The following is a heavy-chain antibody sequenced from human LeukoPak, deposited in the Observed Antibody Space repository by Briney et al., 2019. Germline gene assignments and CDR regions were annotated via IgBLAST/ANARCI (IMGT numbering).Heavy chain of an antibody. CDR3: ARAGGDTAVVFDAFDI. D-gene: IGHD5-18*01. J-gene: IGHJ3*02. CDR1: GFTFSSYW. CDR2: IKQDGSEK. V-gene: IGHV3-7*01. Sequence: GGSLRLSCAASGFTFSSYWMSWVRQAPGKGLEWVANIKQDGSEKYYVDSVKGRFTISRDNAKNSLYLQMNSLRADDTAVYYCARAGGDTAVVFDAFDICGQGTMVTASS.